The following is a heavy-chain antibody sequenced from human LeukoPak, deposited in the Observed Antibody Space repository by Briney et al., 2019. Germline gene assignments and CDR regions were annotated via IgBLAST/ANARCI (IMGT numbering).Heavy chain of an antibody. J-gene: IGHJ6*03. CDR1: GYTFNSYG. D-gene: IGHD3-3*01. CDR2: ISSYNGNT. CDR3: ARVNFWSGYHDNYYMDV. V-gene: IGHV1-18*01. Sequence: GASVKVSCKASGYTFNSYGISWVRQAPGQGLEWMGWISSYNGNTNYAQKLQGRVTMTTDTSTSTAYMELRSLRSDDTAVYYCARVNFWSGYHDNYYMDVWGKGTTVTVSS.